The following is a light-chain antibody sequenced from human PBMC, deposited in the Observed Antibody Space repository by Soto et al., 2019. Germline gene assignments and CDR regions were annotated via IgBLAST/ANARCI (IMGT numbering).Light chain of an antibody. CDR2: DAS. J-gene: IGKJ1*01. V-gene: IGKV1-5*01. Sequence: DSQVTQSPATVSSSEIDRVTSSCRARQSISSWLAWDQQKPGKAPKLLIYDASSLESGVPSRFSGSGSGTEFTLTIRSLQPDDFATYYCQQYNSYSWTFGEGTKVDI. CDR1: QSISSW. CDR3: QQYNSYSWT.